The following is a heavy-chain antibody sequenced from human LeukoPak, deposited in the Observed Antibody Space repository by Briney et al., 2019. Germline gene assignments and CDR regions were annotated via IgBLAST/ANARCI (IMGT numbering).Heavy chain of an antibody. J-gene: IGHJ4*02. V-gene: IGHV3-33*06. Sequence: GGSLRLSCAASGFTFSSYGMHWVRQAPGKRLEWVAVIWYDGSNKYYADSVKGRFTISRDNSKNTLYLQMNSLRAEDTAVYYCAKDYSGYDLFDYWGQGTLVTVSS. D-gene: IGHD5-12*01. CDR3: AKDYSGYDLFDY. CDR1: GFTFSSYG. CDR2: IWYDGSNK.